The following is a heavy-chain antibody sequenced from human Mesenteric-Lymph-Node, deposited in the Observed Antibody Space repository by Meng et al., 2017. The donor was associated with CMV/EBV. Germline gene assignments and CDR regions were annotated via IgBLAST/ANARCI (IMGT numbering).Heavy chain of an antibody. D-gene: IGHD6-13*01. CDR3: ASPAGSSSWYEEDAFDI. V-gene: IGHV4-34*01. J-gene: IGHJ3*02. CDR2: INHSGST. Sequence: SETLSLTCAVYGGSFSGYYWSWIRQPPGKGLEWIGEINHSGSTYYNPSLKSRVTISVDTSKNQFSLKLSSVTAADTAVYYCASPAGSSSWYEEDAFDIWGQGTMVTVSS. CDR1: GGSFSGYY.